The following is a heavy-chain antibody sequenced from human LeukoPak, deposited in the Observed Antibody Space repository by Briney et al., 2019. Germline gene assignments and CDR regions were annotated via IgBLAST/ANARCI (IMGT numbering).Heavy chain of an antibody. V-gene: IGHV3-48*04. CDR1: GFTFSSYG. CDR2: ISSSGSTI. CDR3: ARSRSGWYVRDYYYYMDV. D-gene: IGHD6-19*01. Sequence: GGSLRLSCAASGFTFSSYGMSWVRQAPGKGLEWVSYISSSGSTIYYADSVKGRFTISRDNAKNSLYLQMNSLRAEDTAVYYCARSRSGWYVRDYYYYMDVWGKGTTVTISS. J-gene: IGHJ6*03.